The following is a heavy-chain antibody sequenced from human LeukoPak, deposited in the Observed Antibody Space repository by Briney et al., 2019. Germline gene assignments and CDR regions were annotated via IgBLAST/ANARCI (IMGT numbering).Heavy chain of an antibody. CDR1: GGSFSGCY. V-gene: IGHV4-34*01. CDR2: INHGGRT. D-gene: IGHD2-2*02. CDR3: ARDLELGYCSGASCYIWFDP. J-gene: IGHJ5*02. Sequence: SETLSLTCVVSGGSFSGCYWSWIRQPPGKGLEWIGEINHGGRTNYSPSLKSRVTISVDTSKNQFSLNLSSVTAADTAVYYCARDLELGYCSGASCYIWFDPWGQGTLVTVSS.